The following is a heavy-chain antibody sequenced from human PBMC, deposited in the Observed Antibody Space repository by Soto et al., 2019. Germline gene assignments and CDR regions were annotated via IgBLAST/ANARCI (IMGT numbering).Heavy chain of an antibody. D-gene: IGHD3-3*01. V-gene: IGHV4-34*01. CDR2: INHSGST. CDR1: GGSFSGYY. J-gene: IGHJ4*02. CDR3: SRGQDFWSGYPFDY. Sequence: SETLSLTCAVYGGSFSGYYWSWIRQPPGKGLEWIGEINHSGSTNYNPSLKSRVTISVDTSKNQFSLSLSSVTAADTAVYYCSRGQDFWSGYPFDYWGQGTLVTVSS.